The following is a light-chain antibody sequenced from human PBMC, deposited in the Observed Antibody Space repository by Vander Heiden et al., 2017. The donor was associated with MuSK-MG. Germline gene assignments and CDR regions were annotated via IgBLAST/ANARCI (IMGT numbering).Light chain of an antibody. CDR3: HQRDNTPYT. CDR1: QSISSY. J-gene: IGKJ2*01. CDR2: VAS. V-gene: IGKV1-39*01. Sequence: DIQLTQSPSSLSASVGDRVTITCRASQSISSYLNWYQQKPGKAPKALIYVASSLHSGVPSRFSGSGSGTDFTLAISRLQPEDFAIYFCHQRDNTPYTFGQGTKLDIK.